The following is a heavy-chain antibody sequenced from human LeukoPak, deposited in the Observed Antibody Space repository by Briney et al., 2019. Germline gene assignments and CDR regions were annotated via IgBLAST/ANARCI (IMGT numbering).Heavy chain of an antibody. Sequence: PSETLSLTCIVSGSSITSNLYYWVWVRQPPGKGLECIGAIYYGGKTYYNPSLKSRVSISIDTSKNQFSLKLTSVTAPDTATYFCAARRTTPEIDYWGQGTLVAVSS. CDR1: GSSITSNLYY. CDR2: IYYGGKT. D-gene: IGHD4-11*01. J-gene: IGHJ4*02. V-gene: IGHV4-39*01. CDR3: AARRTTPEIDY.